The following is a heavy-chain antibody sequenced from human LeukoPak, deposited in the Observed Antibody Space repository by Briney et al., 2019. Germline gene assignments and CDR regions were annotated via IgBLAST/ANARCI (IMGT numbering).Heavy chain of an antibody. D-gene: IGHD2-8*01. V-gene: IGHV3-23*01. CDR2: ISGTADNT. Sequence: GGSLRLSCAASGFSFSDTAMSWVRQAPGKGLEWVSPISGTADNTYYAESVKGRFSISRDNAKNTVYLQINDLRAEDTAVYYCAKDWLNGGSPLYYFGSWGQGALVTVSS. CDR3: AKDWLNGGSPLYYFGS. CDR1: GFSFSDTA. J-gene: IGHJ4*02.